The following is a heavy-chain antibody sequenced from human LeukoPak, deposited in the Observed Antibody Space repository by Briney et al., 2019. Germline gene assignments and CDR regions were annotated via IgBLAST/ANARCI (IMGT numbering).Heavy chain of an antibody. Sequence: GGSLRLSCEASGLTFSNSWMHWVRQIPGKGLVWVSRMYGDMRDISYADSVRGRFTISRDNAKNTVYLQMNSLRGEDTAVYYCARDLGLRGSTWGQGTLVTVSS. CDR3: ARDLGLRGST. CDR2: MYGDMRDI. CDR1: GLTFSNSW. D-gene: IGHD5-12*01. J-gene: IGHJ5*02. V-gene: IGHV3-74*01.